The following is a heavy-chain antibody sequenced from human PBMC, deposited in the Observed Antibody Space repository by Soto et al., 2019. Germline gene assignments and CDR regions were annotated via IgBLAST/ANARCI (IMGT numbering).Heavy chain of an antibody. Sequence: QVQLVQSGAEVKKPGASVKVSCKASGYTFTXYXXXXXXXXXXXGLEWMGWISAYNGNTNYAQKLQGRVTMTTDTXXXXXXXXXXXXXXXXXXVXXXXXXXXXGTCDYWGQGTLVTVSS. V-gene: IGHV1-18*01. CDR2: ISAYNGNT. CDR3: XXXXXXGTCDY. D-gene: IGHD1-1*01. J-gene: IGHJ4*02. CDR1: GYTFTXYX.